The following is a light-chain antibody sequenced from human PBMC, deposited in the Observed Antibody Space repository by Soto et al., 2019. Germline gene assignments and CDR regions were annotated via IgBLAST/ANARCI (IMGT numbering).Light chain of an antibody. CDR1: QSVSSSY. J-gene: IGKJ4*01. Sequence: EIVLTQSPGTLSFSPGERVTLSCRASQSVSSSYLAWYQQQPGQAPRLLIYGASSRATGIPDRFSGSGSGTAFTFTISRGEREDFAVYYCQQYGSSPLPCGGGTKVEIK. CDR3: QQYGSSPLP. V-gene: IGKV3-20*01. CDR2: GAS.